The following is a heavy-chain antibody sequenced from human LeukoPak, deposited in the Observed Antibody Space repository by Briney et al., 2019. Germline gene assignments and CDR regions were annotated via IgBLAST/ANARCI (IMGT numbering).Heavy chain of an antibody. D-gene: IGHD5-18*01. J-gene: IGHJ4*02. CDR1: GFNFSIYW. CDR2: INSDGSST. V-gene: IGHV3-74*01. Sequence: PGGSLRLSCAASGFNFSIYWMHWVRQAPGKGLVWVSRINSDGSSTSYADSMKGRFTISRDNAKNTLYLQMNSLRVEDTAVYYYARGGAAMAYYWGQGTLVTVSS. CDR3: ARGGAAMAYY.